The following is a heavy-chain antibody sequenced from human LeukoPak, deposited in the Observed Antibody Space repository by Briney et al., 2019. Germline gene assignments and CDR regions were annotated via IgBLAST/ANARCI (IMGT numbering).Heavy chain of an antibody. CDR1: GGSISSGGYY. Sequence: SGTLSLTCTVSGGSISSGGYYWSWIRQHPGKGLEWIGYIYYSGSTYYNPSLKSRVTISVDTSKNQFSLKLSSVTAADTAVYYCARTVGATMFRPDYYYGMDVWGQGTTVTVSS. V-gene: IGHV4-31*03. CDR2: IYYSGST. CDR3: ARTVGATMFRPDYYYGMDV. J-gene: IGHJ6*02. D-gene: IGHD1-26*01.